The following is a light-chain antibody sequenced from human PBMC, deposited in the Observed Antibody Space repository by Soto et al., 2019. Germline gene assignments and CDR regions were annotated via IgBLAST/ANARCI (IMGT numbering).Light chain of an antibody. Sequence: SAPTQPGSLSGAPGQSVTLSFPGTRSEGGGYNYVSWYQHHPGKAPKLLIYDVSNRPSGISNRFSGSKSDNTASLTISGLRPEDEADYYCSSYTTSNTRQIVFGTGTKVTVL. J-gene: IGLJ1*01. V-gene: IGLV2-14*03. CDR2: DVS. CDR1: RSEGGGYNY. CDR3: SSYTTSNTRQIV.